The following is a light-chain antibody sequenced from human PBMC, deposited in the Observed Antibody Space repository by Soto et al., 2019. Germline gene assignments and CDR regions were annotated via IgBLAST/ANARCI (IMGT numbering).Light chain of an antibody. V-gene: IGKV3-20*01. CDR1: QSVSSSC. CDR2: GAS. CDR3: QQYTGPPTT. Sequence: EIVLTQSPGTLSLSPGERATLSCRASQSVSSSCLAWFQQKPGQAPRLLIYGASTRAAGIPDRFSGSGSGTDFTLTITRLEPEDSAVYFCQQYTGPPTTFGQGTRLEIK. J-gene: IGKJ5*01.